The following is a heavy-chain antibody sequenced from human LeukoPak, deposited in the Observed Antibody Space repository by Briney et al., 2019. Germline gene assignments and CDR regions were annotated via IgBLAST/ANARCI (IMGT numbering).Heavy chain of an antibody. Sequence: ASVKVSCKASGGTFSGYAISWVRQPHGQGLELMGGIIPIFGTANYAQKLQGRVTITTDESTSTAYMELSSLRSEDTAMYHCARVNGAVARNYYYYYYMDVWGKGTTVTVSS. V-gene: IGHV1-69*05. CDR2: IIPIFGTA. J-gene: IGHJ6*03. CDR1: GGTFSGYA. D-gene: IGHD6-19*01. CDR3: ARVNGAVARNYYYYYYMDV.